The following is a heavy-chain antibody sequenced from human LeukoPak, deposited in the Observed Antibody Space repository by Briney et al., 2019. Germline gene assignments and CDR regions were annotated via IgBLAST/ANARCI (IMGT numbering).Heavy chain of an antibody. CDR1: GYTFTGYY. CDR3: AGLGYCSGGSCYTNDY. D-gene: IGHD2-15*01. V-gene: IGHV1-2*06. Sequence: ASVKVSCKASGYTFTGYYMHWVRQAPGQGLEWVGRINPNRGGTNYAQKFQGRVTMTRDTSISTAYMELSRLRSDDTAVYYCAGLGYCSGGSCYTNDYWGQGTLVTVSS. CDR2: INPNRGGT. J-gene: IGHJ4*02.